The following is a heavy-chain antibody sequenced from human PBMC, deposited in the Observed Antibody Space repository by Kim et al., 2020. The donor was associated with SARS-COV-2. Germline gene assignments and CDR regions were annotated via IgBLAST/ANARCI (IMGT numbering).Heavy chain of an antibody. V-gene: IGHV3-48*03. CDR1: GFTFSSYE. CDR2: ISSSGSTI. J-gene: IGHJ6*02. D-gene: IGHD3-22*01. Sequence: GGSLRLSCAASGFTFSSYEMNWVRQDPGKGLEWVSYISSSGSTIYYADSVKGRFTISRDNAKTSLYLQMNSLRAEDTAVYYCAREGDYYDSSVDYGMDVCGQGTTVTVSS. CDR3: AREGDYYDSSVDYGMDV.